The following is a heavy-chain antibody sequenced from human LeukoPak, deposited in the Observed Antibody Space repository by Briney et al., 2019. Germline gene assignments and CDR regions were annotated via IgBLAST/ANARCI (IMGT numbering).Heavy chain of an antibody. D-gene: IGHD5-24*01. J-gene: IGHJ4*02. CDR2: IYSGGST. V-gene: IGHV3-66*02. CDR3: ARAWQRYFDY. CDR1: GFTVSSNY. Sequence: GGSLRLSCAASGFTVSSNYMSWVRQAPGKGLEWVSVIYSGGSTYYADSVKGRFTISRDNSKNTLYLQMNSLKAEDTAVYYCARAWQRYFDYWGQGTLVTVSS.